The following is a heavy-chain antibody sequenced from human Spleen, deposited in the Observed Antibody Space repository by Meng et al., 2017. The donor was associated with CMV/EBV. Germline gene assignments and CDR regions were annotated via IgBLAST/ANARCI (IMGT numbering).Heavy chain of an antibody. CDR3: ARDGAVAGGFYDY. J-gene: IGHJ4*02. V-gene: IGHV4-34*01. Sequence: CAVYGGSVSGYYWSWIRQPPGKGLEWIGEINHSGSTNYNPSLKSRVTISVDTSKNQFSLKLSSVTAADTAVYYCARDGAVAGGFYDYWGQGTLVTVSS. CDR1: GGSVSGYY. D-gene: IGHD6-19*01. CDR2: INHSGST.